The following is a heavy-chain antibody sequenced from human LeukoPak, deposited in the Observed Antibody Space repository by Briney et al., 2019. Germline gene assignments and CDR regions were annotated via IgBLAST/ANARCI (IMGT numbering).Heavy chain of an antibody. CDR3: ARWGTY. CDR1: GGSISSSNW. V-gene: IGHV4-4*02. Sequence: SETLSLTCAVSGGSISSSNWWSWVRQPPGKGLEWIGEISHSGITNYNPSLKSRVTISADESKNQFSLKLNSVTAADTAVYYCARWGTYWGQGILVTVSS. J-gene: IGHJ4*02. D-gene: IGHD3-16*01. CDR2: ISHSGIT.